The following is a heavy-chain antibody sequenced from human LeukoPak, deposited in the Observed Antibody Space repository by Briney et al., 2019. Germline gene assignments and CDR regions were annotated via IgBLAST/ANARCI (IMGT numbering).Heavy chain of an antibody. V-gene: IGHV4-39*07. J-gene: IGHJ6*03. CDR1: GGSISSNSYY. CDR2: IYYSGST. CDR3: ARGVGATVLNYFYYYMDV. Sequence: SETLSLTCTVSGGSISSNSYYWGWIRQPPGKGLEWIGSIYYSGSTYYNPSLKSRVTISVDTSKNQFSLKLSSVTAADTAVYYCARGVGATVLNYFYYYMDVWGKGTTVTVSS. D-gene: IGHD4-11*01.